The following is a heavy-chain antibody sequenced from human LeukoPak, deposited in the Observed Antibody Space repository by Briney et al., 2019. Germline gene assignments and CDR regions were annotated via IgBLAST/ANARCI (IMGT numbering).Heavy chain of an antibody. J-gene: IGHJ6*03. V-gene: IGHV1-69*13. CDR1: GGTFSSYA. CDR2: IIPIFGTA. Sequence: SVKVSCKASGGTFSSYAISWVRQAPGQGLEWMGGIIPIFGTANYAQKFQGRVTITADESTSTAYMELSSLRSEDTAVYYCARGLSSWYDGGYYYCYYMDVWGKGTTVTVSS. D-gene: IGHD6-13*01. CDR3: ARGLSSWYDGGYYYCYYMDV.